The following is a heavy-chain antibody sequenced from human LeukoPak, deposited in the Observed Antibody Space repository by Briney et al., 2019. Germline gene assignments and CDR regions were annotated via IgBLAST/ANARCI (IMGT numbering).Heavy chain of an antibody. CDR3: AKPRVQLVLECAFDI. J-gene: IGHJ3*02. V-gene: IGHV3-23*01. Sequence: GGSLRLSCKASGYTFSRYALSWVRQAPGKGLEWVSAISGSGGSTYYADSVKGRFTISRDNSKNTLYLQMNSLRAEDTAAYYCAKPRVQLVLECAFDIWGQGTMVTVSS. D-gene: IGHD6-13*01. CDR2: ISGSGGST. CDR1: GYTFSRYA.